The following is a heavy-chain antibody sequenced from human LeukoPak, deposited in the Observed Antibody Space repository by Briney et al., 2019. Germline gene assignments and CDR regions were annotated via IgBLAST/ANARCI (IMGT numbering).Heavy chain of an antibody. Sequence: GASVKVSCKASGYTFTSYAMHWVRQAPGQRLEWMGWINAGNGNTKYSQKFQGRVTITRDTSASTAYMELSSLRSEDTAVYYCARGGSSGWSHTGYYGMDVWGQGTTVTVSS. CDR3: ARGGSSGWSHTGYYGMDV. CDR1: GYTFTSYA. J-gene: IGHJ6*02. CDR2: INAGNGNT. D-gene: IGHD6-19*01. V-gene: IGHV1-3*01.